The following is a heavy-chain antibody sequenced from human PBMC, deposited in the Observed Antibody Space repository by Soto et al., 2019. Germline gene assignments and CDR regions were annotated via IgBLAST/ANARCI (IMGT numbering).Heavy chain of an antibody. CDR1: GLTFSSYS. Sequence: PGGSLRLSCEASGLTFSSYSMFWIRQAPGKGLEWVAHISGSGSAMNYTDSVKGRFIISRDNAKNSLSLQMNSLRDEDTAVYYCAKDPGIPVYSNYTWGQGTLVTAPQ. D-gene: IGHD4-4*01. CDR3: AKDPGIPVYSNYT. J-gene: IGHJ5*02. CDR2: ISGSGSAM. V-gene: IGHV3-48*02.